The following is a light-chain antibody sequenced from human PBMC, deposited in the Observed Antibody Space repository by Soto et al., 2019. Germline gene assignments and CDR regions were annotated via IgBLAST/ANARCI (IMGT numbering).Light chain of an antibody. Sequence: QSVLTQPPSASGTPGQKVTIPCSGSYSNIGTNTVNWYQQLPGRAPKILIFTNNQRPSGVPDRFSGSKSDTSASLAISGLQSEDEADYYCATWDDSLNAVVFGGGTKVTVL. CDR1: YSNIGTNT. V-gene: IGLV1-44*01. J-gene: IGLJ3*02. CDR2: TNN. CDR3: ATWDDSLNAVV.